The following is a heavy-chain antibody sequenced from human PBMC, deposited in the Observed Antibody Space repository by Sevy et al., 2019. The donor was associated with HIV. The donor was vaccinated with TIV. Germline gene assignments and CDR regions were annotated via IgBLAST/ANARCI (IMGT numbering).Heavy chain of an antibody. CDR3: ARALGYCSGGSCYFDAFDI. V-gene: IGHV3-74*01. CDR2: INTDGSST. CDR1: GFTFSSYW. D-gene: IGHD2-15*01. Sequence: GGSLRLSCAASGFTFSSYWMHWVRQAPGKGLVWVSRINTDGSSTNYADSVKGRFTISRDNAKNTLYLQMNSLRAEDTAVYYYARALGYCSGGSCYFDAFDIWGQGTMVTVSS. J-gene: IGHJ3*02.